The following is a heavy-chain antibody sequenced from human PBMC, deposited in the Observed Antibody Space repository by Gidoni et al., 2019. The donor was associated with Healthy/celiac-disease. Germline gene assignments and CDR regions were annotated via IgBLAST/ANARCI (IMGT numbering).Heavy chain of an antibody. Sequence: GYTFTSYDINWVRQTTGQGLEWMGWMNPNSGNTGSAQKFQGRVTMTRNTSLSTAYMELSSLRSEDTAVYYCARTYPGGLRFVAWLSGSYYYYGMYVWGQGTTVTVSS. D-gene: IGHD3-3*01. CDR3: ARTYPGGLRFVAWLSGSYYYYGMYV. J-gene: IGHJ6*02. CDR1: GYTFTSYD. CDR2: MNPNSGNT. V-gene: IGHV1-8*01.